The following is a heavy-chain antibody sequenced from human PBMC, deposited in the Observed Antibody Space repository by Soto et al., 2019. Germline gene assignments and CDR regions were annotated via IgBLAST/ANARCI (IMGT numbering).Heavy chain of an antibody. D-gene: IGHD5-18*01. CDR2: IYPGDSDT. V-gene: IGHV5-51*01. J-gene: IGHJ4*02. CDR1: GYIFTSHW. CDR3: ARQGIQPYFDY. Sequence: GESLKISCKGSGYIFTSHWIAWVRQMPGKGLEWMGIIYPGDSDTRYSPSFQGQVTMSADKSTRTAYLQWSSLKASDTAMYYCARQGIQPYFDYWGQGTLVTVSS.